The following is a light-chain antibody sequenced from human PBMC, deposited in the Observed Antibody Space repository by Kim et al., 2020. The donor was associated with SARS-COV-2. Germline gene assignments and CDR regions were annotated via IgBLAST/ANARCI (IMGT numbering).Light chain of an antibody. CDR2: ATS. V-gene: IGKV1-NL1*01. CDR3: QQYYTNPYT. J-gene: IGKJ2*01. Sequence: DIQMTQSPSSLSASVGDRITITCRASQDVSNSLAWYQQKPGRAPKLLLYATSTLESGVPSRFSGSGSGTDFTLTISSLQPEDFATYFCQQYYTNPYTFGQGTKLEI. CDR1: QDVSNS.